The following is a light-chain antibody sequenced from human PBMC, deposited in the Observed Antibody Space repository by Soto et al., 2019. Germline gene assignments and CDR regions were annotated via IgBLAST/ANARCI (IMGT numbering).Light chain of an antibody. Sequence: CTGTSSDVGGYNYVSWYQHHPGKAPKLMICDVSDRPSGVSNRFSGSKSGNTASLTISGLQAEDEADYYCSSYTSSSTPWVFGTGTQLTVL. CDR1: SSDVGGYNY. V-gene: IGLV2-14*03. J-gene: IGLJ1*01. CDR2: DVS. CDR3: SSYTSSSTPWV.